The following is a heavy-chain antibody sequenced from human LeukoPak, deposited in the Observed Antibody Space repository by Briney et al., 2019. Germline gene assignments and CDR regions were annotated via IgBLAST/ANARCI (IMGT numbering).Heavy chain of an antibody. J-gene: IGHJ4*02. CDR3: APGSGRYDSSDFDY. D-gene: IGHD3-22*01. CDR1: DFTFNNAW. Sequence: GGSLRLSCVASDFTFNNAWMNWVRQAPGRGLEWVGRIRSKTDGGTSDYAAPVKGRFTISRDDSKNTLYLQMNSLKTEDTAVYYCAPGSGRYDSSDFDYWGQGTLVTVSS. V-gene: IGHV3-15*07. CDR2: IRSKTDGGTS.